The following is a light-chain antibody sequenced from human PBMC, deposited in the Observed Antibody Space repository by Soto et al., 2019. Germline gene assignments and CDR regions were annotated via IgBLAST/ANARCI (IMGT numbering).Light chain of an antibody. CDR3: QQDNSFPRT. J-gene: IGKJ1*01. CDR1: HNIDTW. V-gene: IGKV1-12*01. Sequence: DIQMTQSPSSVSASVGDRVIITCRTSHNIDTWLAWYQQKPGKAPYLLIYAASILQSGVPSRFSGSGSGKDFSLTISSLQPEDFAISYCQQDNSFPRTFGQGTRVEIK. CDR2: AAS.